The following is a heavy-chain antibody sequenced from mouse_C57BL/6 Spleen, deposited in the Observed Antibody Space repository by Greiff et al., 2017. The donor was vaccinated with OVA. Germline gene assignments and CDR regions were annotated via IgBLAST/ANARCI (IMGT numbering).Heavy chain of an antibody. CDR3: ARVGLDAMDY. CDR1: GYAFSSAW. V-gene: IGHV1-82*01. Sequence: QVQLKQSGPELVKPGASVKISCKASGYAFSSAWMNWVQQRPGKGLEWIGRIYPGDGDTNYNGKFKGKATLTADKSSSTAYMQLSSLASEDSAVYFCARVGLDAMDYWGQGTSVTVSS. J-gene: IGHJ4*01. D-gene: IGHD4-1*01. CDR2: IYPGDGDT.